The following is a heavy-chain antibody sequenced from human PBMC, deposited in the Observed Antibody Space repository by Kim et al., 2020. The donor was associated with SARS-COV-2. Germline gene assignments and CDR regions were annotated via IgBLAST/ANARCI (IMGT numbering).Heavy chain of an antibody. D-gene: IGHD1-1*01. V-gene: IGHV3-21*01. CDR2: SNQ. Sequence: SNQEYADSVKGRFTISRDNAKNSLYLQMNSLRAEETAVYYCARDLGTYDFDYWGQGTLVTVSS. J-gene: IGHJ4*02. CDR3: ARDLGTYDFDY.